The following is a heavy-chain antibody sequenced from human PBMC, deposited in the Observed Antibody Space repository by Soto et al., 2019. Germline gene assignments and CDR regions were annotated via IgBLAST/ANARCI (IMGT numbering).Heavy chain of an antibody. J-gene: IGHJ3*02. D-gene: IGHD3-16*02. Sequence: SGPTLVNPTQTLTLTCTFSGFSLSAATVGVAWIRQPPGKALEWLAVVYWDGDKRYSPSLSSRLTITKDASSNQVVLTVANMDPVDTATYYCAHLMITYGGVVADDAFDIWGPGTMVTVSS. V-gene: IGHV2-5*02. CDR3: AHLMITYGGVVADDAFDI. CDR2: VYWDGDK. CDR1: GFSLSAATVG.